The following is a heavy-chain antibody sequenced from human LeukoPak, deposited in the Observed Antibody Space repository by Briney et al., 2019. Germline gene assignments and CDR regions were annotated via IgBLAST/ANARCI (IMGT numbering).Heavy chain of an antibody. CDR1: GGSISSSSYY. CDR2: IYYSGST. J-gene: IGHJ4*02. V-gene: IGHV4-39*07. D-gene: IGHD5-18*01. CDR3: ARGVDTAMVGGHDY. Sequence: PSETLSLTCTVSGGSISSSSYYWGWVRQPPGAGLEWIGSIYYSGSTYYNPSLKSRVTISVDTSKNQFSLKLSSVTAADTAVYYCARGVDTAMVGGHDYWGQGTLVTVSS.